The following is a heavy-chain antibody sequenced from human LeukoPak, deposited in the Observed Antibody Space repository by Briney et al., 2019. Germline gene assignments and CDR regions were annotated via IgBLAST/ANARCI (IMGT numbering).Heavy chain of an antibody. J-gene: IGHJ4*02. CDR1: GFTFSTYG. D-gene: IGHD5-12*01. Sequence: GGSLRLSCAASGFTFSTYGMSWVRQAPGKGLEWVSTISTTGDTTYYTDSVKGRFTISRDNSKNTVYLQMSSPRAEDTAVFYCAKRASGYYFDSWGQGTLVTVSS. CDR2: ISTTGDTT. CDR3: AKRASGYYFDS. V-gene: IGHV3-23*01.